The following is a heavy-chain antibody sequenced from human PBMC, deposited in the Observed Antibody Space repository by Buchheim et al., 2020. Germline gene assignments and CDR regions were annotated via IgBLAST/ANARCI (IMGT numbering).Heavy chain of an antibody. Sequence: QVQLVESGRGVVQPGRSLRLSCAASGFTFSSYGMHWVRQAPGKGLEWVAVISYDGSNKYYADSVKGRFTISRDNSKNTLYLQMNSLRAEDTAVYYCAKDQGSTTYGMDVWGQGTT. V-gene: IGHV3-30*18. CDR2: ISYDGSNK. D-gene: IGHD1-1*01. CDR3: AKDQGSTTYGMDV. CDR1: GFTFSSYG. J-gene: IGHJ6*02.